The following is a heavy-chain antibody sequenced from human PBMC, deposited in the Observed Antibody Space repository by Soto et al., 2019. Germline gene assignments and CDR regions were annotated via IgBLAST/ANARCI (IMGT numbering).Heavy chain of an antibody. CDR3: ARDLGDIVVVPGSYYYYGMDV. CDR1: GFTFSSYA. D-gene: IGHD2-2*01. V-gene: IGHV3-30-3*01. Sequence: PVGSLRLSCAASGFTFSSYAMHWVRQAPGKGLEWVAVISYDGSNKYYADSVKGRFTISRDNSKNTLYLQMNSLRAEDTAVYYCARDLGDIVVVPGSYYYYGMDVWGQGTTVTVSS. J-gene: IGHJ6*02. CDR2: ISYDGSNK.